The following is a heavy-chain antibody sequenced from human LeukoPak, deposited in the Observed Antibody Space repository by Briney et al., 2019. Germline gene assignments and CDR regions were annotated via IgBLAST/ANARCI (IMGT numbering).Heavy chain of an antibody. CDR3: AKEALVVPAATFDY. J-gene: IGHJ4*02. Sequence: GGSLRLSCAASGFTFSSSAMSWVRHSPGKGLEWVSGISGSGGTTYYADSVKGRFTISRDNSKITLYLQMNSLRAEDTAVYYCAKEALVVPAATFDYWGQGTLVTVSS. CDR2: ISGSGGTT. V-gene: IGHV3-23*01. D-gene: IGHD2-2*01. CDR1: GFTFSSSA.